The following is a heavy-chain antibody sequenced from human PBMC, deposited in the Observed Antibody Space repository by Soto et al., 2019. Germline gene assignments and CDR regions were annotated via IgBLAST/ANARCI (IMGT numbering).Heavy chain of an antibody. V-gene: IGHV1-58*01. D-gene: IGHD3-22*01. CDR2: IVVGSGNT. CDR1: GFTFTSSA. Sequence: SVKVSCKAAGFTFTSSAVQWVRQARGQRLEWIGWIVVGSGNTNYAQKFQERVTITRDMSTSTAYMELSSLRSEDTAVYYCAAIYDSSGYRPYFDYWGQGTLVTVSS. J-gene: IGHJ4*02. CDR3: AAIYDSSGYRPYFDY.